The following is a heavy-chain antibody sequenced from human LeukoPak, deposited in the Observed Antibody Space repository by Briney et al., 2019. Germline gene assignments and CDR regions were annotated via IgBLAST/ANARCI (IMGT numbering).Heavy chain of an antibody. CDR2: INESGGT. D-gene: IGHD6-13*01. J-gene: IGHJ4*02. CDR1: GFTFSSYA. V-gene: IGHV4-34*01. Sequence: PGGSLRLSCAASGFTFSSYAMSWVRQPPGKGLEWIGEINESGGTNYNPSLTSRVTMSVDTSKNQFSLKLSSVTAADTAVYYCARRERAADGATVTDYWGQGALVTVSS. CDR3: ARRERAADGATVTDY.